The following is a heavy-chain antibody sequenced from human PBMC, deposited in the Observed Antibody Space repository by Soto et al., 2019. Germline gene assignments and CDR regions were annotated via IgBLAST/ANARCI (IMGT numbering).Heavy chain of an antibody. J-gene: IGHJ5*02. V-gene: IGHV3-30*18. Sequence: QVQLVESGGDVVQPGRSLRLSCAASGFTFSSYGMHWVRQAPGKGLEWVAVISYDGSNKYYADSVKGRFTISRDNSKNTLYLQMNSLRAEDTAVYYCAKDLYDFWSGYPPYNWFDPWGQGTLVTVSS. CDR1: GFTFSSYG. D-gene: IGHD3-3*01. CDR2: ISYDGSNK. CDR3: AKDLYDFWSGYPPYNWFDP.